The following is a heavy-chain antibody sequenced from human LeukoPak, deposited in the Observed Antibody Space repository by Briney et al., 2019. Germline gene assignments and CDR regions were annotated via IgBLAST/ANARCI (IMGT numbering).Heavy chain of an antibody. CDR2: TSSSDAGT. Sequence: QPGGSLRLSCAASGFTLSTYAMSWVRQTPGKGLEWVAATSSSDAGTYHADSVRGRFTISRDNSKNTLYLQMNSLRAEDAAVYFCAKAPVTSCRGAYCYPLDSWGQGTLVTVSS. J-gene: IGHJ4*02. V-gene: IGHV3-23*01. D-gene: IGHD2-21*01. CDR3: AKAPVTSCRGAYCYPLDS. CDR1: GFTLSTYA.